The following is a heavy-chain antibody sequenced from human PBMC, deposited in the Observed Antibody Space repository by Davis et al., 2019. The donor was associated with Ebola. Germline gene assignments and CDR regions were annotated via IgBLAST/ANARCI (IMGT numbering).Heavy chain of an antibody. CDR3: ARGKRYHESIGYHT. CDR1: GFTFRTYD. V-gene: IGHV3-21*01. D-gene: IGHD3-22*01. J-gene: IGHJ5*02. CDR2: ISSGSDYI. Sequence: GGSLRLSCAASGFTFRTYDMNWVRQAPGKGLEWVSSISSGSDYIYYADSVKGRFTISRDNAKNSLYLQMNSLRAEDTAVYYCARGKRYHESIGYHTWGQGTLVTVSS.